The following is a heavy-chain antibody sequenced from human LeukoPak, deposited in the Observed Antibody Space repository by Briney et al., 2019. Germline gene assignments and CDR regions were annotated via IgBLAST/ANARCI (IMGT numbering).Heavy chain of an antibody. CDR2: ISGSGGST. D-gene: IGHD2-2*02. J-gene: IGHJ4*02. CDR3: AKDLKRSYCSSTSCYTWFDY. Sequence: PGGSLRLSCAASGFTFSSYAMSWVRQAPGKGLEWVSAISGSGGSTYYADSVKGRFTISRDNSKNTLYLQMNSPRAEDTAVYYCAKDLKRSYCSSTSCYTWFDYWGQGTLVTVSS. CDR1: GFTFSSYA. V-gene: IGHV3-23*01.